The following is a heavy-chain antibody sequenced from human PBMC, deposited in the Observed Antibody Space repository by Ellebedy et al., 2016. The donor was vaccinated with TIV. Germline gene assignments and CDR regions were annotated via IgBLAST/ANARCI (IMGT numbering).Heavy chain of an antibody. Sequence: SETLSLTXAVYGGSFSGYYWSWIRQHPGKGLEWIGYIYYSGSTYYNPSLKSRVTISLDTSKNQFSLKLRSVTAADTAVYYCARDSTRSGIAAAGIDWYFDLWGRGTLVTVSS. CDR2: IYYSGST. CDR3: ARDSTRSGIAAAGIDWYFDL. V-gene: IGHV4-31*11. J-gene: IGHJ2*01. CDR1: GGSFSGYY. D-gene: IGHD6-13*01.